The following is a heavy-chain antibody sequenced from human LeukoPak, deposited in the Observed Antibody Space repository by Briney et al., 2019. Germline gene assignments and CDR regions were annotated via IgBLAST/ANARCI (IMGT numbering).Heavy chain of an antibody. Sequence: PGGSLRLSCAASGFTFSSYWMSWVRQAPGKGLEWVANIKQDGSEKYYVDSVKGRFTISRDNAKNSLYLQMNSLRAEDTAVYYCARGNNPGYCSGGTCYIGWFDPWGQGTLVTVSS. J-gene: IGHJ5*02. CDR2: IKQDGSEK. CDR3: ARGNNPGYCSGGTCYIGWFDP. V-gene: IGHV3-7*01. D-gene: IGHD2-15*01. CDR1: GFTFSSYW.